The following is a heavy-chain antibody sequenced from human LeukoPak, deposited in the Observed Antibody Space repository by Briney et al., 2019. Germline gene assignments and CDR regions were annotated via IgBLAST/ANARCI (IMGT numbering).Heavy chain of an antibody. Sequence: GGSLRLSCGASGFSFSSYSMNWVRQAPGRGLEWVSYISRGSGTIYYADSVKGRFTISRDNAKNSLYLQMNSLRAEDTAVYYCARDSVQDSYYYYMDVSGKGTTVTVSS. J-gene: IGHJ6*03. CDR2: ISRGSGTI. D-gene: IGHD1-1*01. V-gene: IGHV3-48*01. CDR1: GFSFSSYS. CDR3: ARDSVQDSYYYYMDV.